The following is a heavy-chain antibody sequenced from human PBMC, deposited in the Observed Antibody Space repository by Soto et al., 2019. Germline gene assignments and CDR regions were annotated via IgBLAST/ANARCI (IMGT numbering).Heavy chain of an antibody. CDR2: IYYSGST. V-gene: IGHV4-30-4*01. J-gene: IGHJ6*04. CDR3: ARDRGYYYGMHV. Sequence: LSLTCTVSGGSISSGDYYWSWIRQPPGKGLEWIGYIYYSGSTYYNPSLKSRVTISVDTSKNQFSLKLSSVTAADTAVYYCARDRGYYYGMHVWGEGTTLTVSS. CDR1: GGSISSGDYY.